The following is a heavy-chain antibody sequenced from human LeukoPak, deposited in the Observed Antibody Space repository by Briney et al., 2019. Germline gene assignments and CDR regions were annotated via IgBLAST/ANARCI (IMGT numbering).Heavy chain of an antibody. V-gene: IGHV1-69*05. CDR2: IIPIFGTA. CDR3: ARDGSVAAAGLYYMDV. J-gene: IGHJ6*03. Sequence: ASVKVSCKASGGTFSSYAISWVRQAPGQGLEWMGGIIPIFGTANYAQKFQGRVTITTDESTSTAYMELSSLRSEDTAVYYCARDGSVAAAGLYYMDVWGKGTTVTVSS. CDR1: GGTFSSYA. D-gene: IGHD6-13*01.